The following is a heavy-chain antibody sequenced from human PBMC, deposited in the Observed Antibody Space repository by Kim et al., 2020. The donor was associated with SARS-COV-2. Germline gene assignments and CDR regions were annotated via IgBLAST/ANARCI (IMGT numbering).Heavy chain of an antibody. CDR3: VKGVNIAARSFDY. D-gene: IGHD6-6*01. J-gene: IGHJ4*02. Sequence: GGSLRLSCSASGFTFSSYAMHWVRQAPGKGLEYVSAISSNGGSTYYADSVKGRFTISRDNSKNTLYLQMSSLRAEDTAVYYCVKGVNIAARSFDYWGQGTLVTVSS. V-gene: IGHV3-64D*06. CDR2: ISSNGGST. CDR1: GFTFSSYA.